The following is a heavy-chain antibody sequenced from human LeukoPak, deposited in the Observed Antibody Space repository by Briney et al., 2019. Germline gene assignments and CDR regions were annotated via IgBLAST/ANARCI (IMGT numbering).Heavy chain of an antibody. CDR2: IYPGDSDT. Sequence: GESLRISCKGSGYSFTTYWISWVRQMPGKGLEWMGIIYPGDSDTTYSPSFQGQVTISADKSINTAYLQWSSLKASDTAMYFCARRSGSYYYFDYWGQGTLVTVSS. V-gene: IGHV5-51*01. D-gene: IGHD1-26*01. CDR1: GYSFTTYW. J-gene: IGHJ4*02. CDR3: ARRSGSYYYFDY.